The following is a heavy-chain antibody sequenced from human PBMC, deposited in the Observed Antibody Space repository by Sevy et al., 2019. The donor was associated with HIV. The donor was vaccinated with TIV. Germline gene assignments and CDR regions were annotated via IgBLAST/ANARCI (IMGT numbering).Heavy chain of an antibody. CDR1: GGSISSGGYY. V-gene: IGHV4-31*03. CDR3: ARAPRGTVGATFDYFDY. CDR2: IYYSGST. J-gene: IGHJ4*02. D-gene: IGHD1-26*01. Sequence: SETLSLTCTVSGGSISSGGYYWSWIRQHPGKGREWIGYIYYSGSTYYNPSLKSRITISVDTSKNQFSLKLSSVTAADTAVYYCARAPRGTVGATFDYFDYWGQGTLVTVSS.